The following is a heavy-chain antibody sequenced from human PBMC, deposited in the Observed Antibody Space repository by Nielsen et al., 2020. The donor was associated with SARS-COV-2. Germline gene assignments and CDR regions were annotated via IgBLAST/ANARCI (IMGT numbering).Heavy chain of an antibody. Sequence: ASVKVSCKASGYTFTSYYMHWVRQAPAQGLEWMGIINPSGGSTSYAQKFQGRVTMTRDTSTSTVYMELSSLRSEDTAVYYCARAQYYYGSGGDYGMDVWGQGTTVTVSS. CDR3: ARAQYYYGSGGDYGMDV. D-gene: IGHD3-10*01. J-gene: IGHJ6*02. V-gene: IGHV1-46*01. CDR2: INPSGGST. CDR1: GYTFTSYY.